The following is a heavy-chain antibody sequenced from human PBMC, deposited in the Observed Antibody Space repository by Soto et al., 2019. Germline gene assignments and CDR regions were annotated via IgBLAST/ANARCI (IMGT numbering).Heavy chain of an antibody. Sequence: EVQLLESGGGLVQPGGSLRLSCAASGFTFSSYAMSWVRQAPGKGLEWVSAISGSGGSTYYADSVKGRFTISRDKSKNTLYLQMNSLRAEDTAVYYCAGCSGGSWDNYDGMDVWGQGTTVTVSS. CDR3: AGCSGGSWDNYDGMDV. V-gene: IGHV3-23*01. CDR2: ISGSGGST. J-gene: IGHJ6*02. CDR1: GFTFSSYA. D-gene: IGHD2-15*01.